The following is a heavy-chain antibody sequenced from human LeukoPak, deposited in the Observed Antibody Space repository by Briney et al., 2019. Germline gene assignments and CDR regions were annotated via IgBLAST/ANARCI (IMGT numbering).Heavy chain of an antibody. CDR2: ISSSGSTI. CDR3: AREGDSSSQLYGFDY. D-gene: IGHD6-13*01. V-gene: IGHV3-11*01. CDR1: GFTFSGYY. J-gene: IGHJ4*02. Sequence: GGSLRLSCTASGFTFSGYYMSWIRQAPGKGLEWVSYISSSGSTIYYADSVKGRFTISRDNAKNSLYLQMNSLRAEDTAVYYCAREGDSSSQLYGFDYWGQGTLVTVSS.